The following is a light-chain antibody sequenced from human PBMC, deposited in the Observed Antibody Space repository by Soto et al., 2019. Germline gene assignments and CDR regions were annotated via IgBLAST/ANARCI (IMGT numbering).Light chain of an antibody. CDR3: QQYYTTPRT. V-gene: IGKV3-15*01. Sequence: EIVMTQSPATLSVSPGERATLSCRASQSVNSNLAWYRQKPGQAPRLLISDASTRATGVPARFSGSGSGTEFTLTISSLQAEDVAVYYCQQYYTTPRTFGQGTKVEIK. J-gene: IGKJ1*01. CDR2: DAS. CDR1: QSVNSN.